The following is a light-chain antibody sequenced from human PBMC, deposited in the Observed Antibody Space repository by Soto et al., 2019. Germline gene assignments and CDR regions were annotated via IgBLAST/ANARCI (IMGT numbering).Light chain of an antibody. CDR1: QSLSSN. CDR2: GAS. J-gene: IGKJ1*01. V-gene: IGKV3-20*01. Sequence: EMVMTQSRAALSLSPGERGPLSCRASQSLSSNLAWYQQNPGQAPRLLISGASSRAADIPDRFSGSGSGTDFTLTINRLEPEDFAVYYCQQYDSSPRTFGQGTKVDIK. CDR3: QQYDSSPRT.